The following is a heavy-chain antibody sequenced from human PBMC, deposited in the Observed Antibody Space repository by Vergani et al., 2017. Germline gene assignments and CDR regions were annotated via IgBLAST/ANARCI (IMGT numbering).Heavy chain of an antibody. CDR1: GYSISSNNC. CDR2: ICHTEDT. CDR3: ATIGYRRWGYYFDY. Sequence: QVQLQESGPGQVKPSETLSLTCAVSGYSISSNNCWTWVRQPPGKGLEWIGEICHTEDTKYSPSLKSRVTVSVDESRNLFSLRLNSVTAADTAVYYCATIGYRRWGYYFDYWGQGILVTVSS. J-gene: IGHJ4*02. V-gene: IGHV4-4*02. D-gene: IGHD2-2*02.